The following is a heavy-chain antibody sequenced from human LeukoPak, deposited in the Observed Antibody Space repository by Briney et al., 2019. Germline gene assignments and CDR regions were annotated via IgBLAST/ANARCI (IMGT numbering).Heavy chain of an antibody. CDR3: ARDVGASAPDAFDI. V-gene: IGHV3-21*01. J-gene: IGHJ3*02. D-gene: IGHD1-26*01. Sequence: PGGSLRLSCAASGFTFSTYNMNWVRQAPGKGLEWVSSISSSSNNIYYADSVKGRFTISRGNAKNSLYLKMNRLRVEDTDVYYCARDVGASAPDAFDIWGQGTMVTVSS. CDR2: ISSSSNNI. CDR1: GFTFSTYN.